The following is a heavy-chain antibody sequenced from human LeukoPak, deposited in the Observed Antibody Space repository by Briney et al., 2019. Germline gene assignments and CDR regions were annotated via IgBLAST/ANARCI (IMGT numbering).Heavy chain of an antibody. CDR2: IYYSGST. CDR3: AGGAFDI. Sequence: PSETLSLTCAVYGGSFSGYYWSWIRQPPGKGLEWIGSIYYSGSTYYNPSLKSRVTISVDTSKNQLSLKLSSVTAADTAVYYCAGGAFDIWGQGTMVTVSS. V-gene: IGHV4-34*01. CDR1: GGSFSGYY. J-gene: IGHJ3*02.